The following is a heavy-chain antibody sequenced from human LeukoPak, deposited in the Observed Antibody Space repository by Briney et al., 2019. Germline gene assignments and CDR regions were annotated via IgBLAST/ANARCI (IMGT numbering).Heavy chain of an antibody. CDR2: IVVGSGNT. Sequence: SVKVSCKASGFTFTSSAMQWVRQARGQSLEWIGWIVVGSGNTNYAQKFQERVTITRDMSTSTAYMELSSLRSEDTAVYYCAADRSYYYDSSGSASSIWGQGTMVTVSS. J-gene: IGHJ3*02. CDR1: GFTFTSSA. D-gene: IGHD3-22*01. CDR3: AADRSYYYDSSGSASSI. V-gene: IGHV1-58*02.